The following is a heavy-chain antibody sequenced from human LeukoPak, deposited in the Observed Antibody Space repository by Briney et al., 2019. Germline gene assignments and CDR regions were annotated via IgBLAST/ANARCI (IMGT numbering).Heavy chain of an antibody. Sequence: GGSLRLSCAASGFTFSSYGMQWVRQAPGKGLEWVAVISYDESNKWYADSAKGRFTTSRDNSQNTLSLQMNSLRAEDTAVYYCARGFSGTRGDYWGQGTLVTVSS. CDR3: ARGFSGTRGDY. J-gene: IGHJ4*02. CDR2: ISYDESNK. CDR1: GFTFSSYG. D-gene: IGHD6-25*01. V-gene: IGHV3-30*03.